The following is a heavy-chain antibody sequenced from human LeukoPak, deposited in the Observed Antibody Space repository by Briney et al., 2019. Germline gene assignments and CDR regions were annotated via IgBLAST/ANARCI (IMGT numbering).Heavy chain of an antibody. CDR3: ARVGYDFWSGYPTYYFDY. CDR2: ISGSGGST. D-gene: IGHD3-3*01. CDR1: GFTFSSDA. V-gene: IGHV3-23*01. J-gene: IGHJ4*02. Sequence: GGSLRLSCAASGFTFSSDAMSWVRQAPGKGLEWVSAISGSGGSTYYADSVKGRFTISRDNSKNTLYLQMNSLRAEDTAVYYCARVGYDFWSGYPTYYFDYWGQGTLVTVSS.